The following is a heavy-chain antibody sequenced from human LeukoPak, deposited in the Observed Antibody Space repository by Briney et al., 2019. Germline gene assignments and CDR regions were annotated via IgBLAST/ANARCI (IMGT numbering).Heavy chain of an antibody. CDR3: AKGGSYYDILPPGELIYY. V-gene: IGHV3-30*02. CDR1: GFTFSSYG. CDR2: IWYDGSNK. J-gene: IGHJ4*02. D-gene: IGHD3-9*01. Sequence: GGSLRLSCAASGFTFSSYGMHWVRQAPGKGLEWVAIIWYDGSNKYYADSVKGRFTISRDNSKNTLYLQMNSLRTEDTAVYCCAKGGSYYDILPPGELIYYWGQGTLVTVSS.